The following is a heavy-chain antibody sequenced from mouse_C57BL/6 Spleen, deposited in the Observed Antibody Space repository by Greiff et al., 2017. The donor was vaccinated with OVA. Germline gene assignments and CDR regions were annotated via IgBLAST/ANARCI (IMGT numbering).Heavy chain of an antibody. Sequence: EVMLVESGGGLVKPGGSLKLSCAASGFTFSSYAMSWVRQTPEKRLEWVATISDGGSYTYYPDNVKGRFTISRDNAKNNLYLQMSHLKSEDTAMYYCARVYYGYDGYAMDYWGQGTSVTVSS. CDR1: GFTFSSYA. J-gene: IGHJ4*01. CDR2: ISDGGSYT. CDR3: ARVYYGYDGYAMDY. V-gene: IGHV5-4*03. D-gene: IGHD2-2*01.